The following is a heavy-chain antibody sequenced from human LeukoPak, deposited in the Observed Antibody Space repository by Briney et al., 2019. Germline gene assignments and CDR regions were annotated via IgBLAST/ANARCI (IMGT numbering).Heavy chain of an antibody. CDR3: ARGYSGVSGAFDI. D-gene: IGHD5-12*01. J-gene: IGHJ3*02. Sequence: GGSLRLSCAASGFTFSSYSMNWVRQAPGKGLEWVSSIRSSSSYIYYADSVKGRFTISRDNAKNSLYLQMNSLRAEDTAVYYCARGYSGVSGAFDIWGQGTMVTVSS. CDR1: GFTFSSYS. V-gene: IGHV3-21*01. CDR2: IRSSSSYI.